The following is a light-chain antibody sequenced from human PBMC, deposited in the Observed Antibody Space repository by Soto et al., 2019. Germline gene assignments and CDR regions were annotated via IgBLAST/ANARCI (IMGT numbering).Light chain of an antibody. Sequence: EIVLTQSPATLSLSPGERATLSCRASQSVSRHLVWYQQKPGQAPRLLIYDASNRATGIPARFSGSGSGTDFTLTIRSLEPEDFVVYYCQQRSNWPGTFGQGTKVEIK. V-gene: IGKV3-11*01. CDR3: QQRSNWPGT. CDR2: DAS. J-gene: IGKJ1*01. CDR1: QSVSRH.